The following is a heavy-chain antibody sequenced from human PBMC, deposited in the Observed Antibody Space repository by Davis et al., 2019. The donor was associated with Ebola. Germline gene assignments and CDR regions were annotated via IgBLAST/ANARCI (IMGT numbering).Heavy chain of an antibody. CDR3: ARGTVTTRHSYYYYYGMDV. V-gene: IGHV1-18*01. D-gene: IGHD4-17*01. CDR2: ISAYNGNT. CDR1: GYTFTSYG. Sequence: ASVKVSCKASGYTFTSYGISWVRQAPGQGLEWMGWISAYNGNTNYAQKLQGRVTMTTDTSTSTAYMELRSLRSDDTAVYYCARGTVTTRHSYYYYYGMDVWGQGTTVTVSS. J-gene: IGHJ6*02.